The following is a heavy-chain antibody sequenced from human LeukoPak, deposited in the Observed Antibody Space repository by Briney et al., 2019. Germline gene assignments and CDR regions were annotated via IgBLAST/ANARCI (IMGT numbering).Heavy chain of an antibody. J-gene: IGHJ4*02. CDR3: ARVGRGGMATPTFDS. CDR2: VYYSGSA. Sequence: PSETLSLTCTVSGGSISSDSYYWGWIRQPPGKGLEFIGSVYYSGSAYYNPSLKSRVTISVDTSKSQFSLKLSSVTAADTAVYYCARVGRGGMATPTFDSWGQGTLVTVSS. V-gene: IGHV4-39*01. CDR1: GGSISSDSYY. D-gene: IGHD5-24*01.